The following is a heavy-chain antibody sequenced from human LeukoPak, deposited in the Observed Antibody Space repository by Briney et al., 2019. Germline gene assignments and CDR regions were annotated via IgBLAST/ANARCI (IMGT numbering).Heavy chain of an antibody. V-gene: IGHV1-69*13. CDR2: IIPIFGTA. J-gene: IGHJ4*02. CDR3: AGQKLWFGEFGYFDY. Sequence: SVKVSCKASGGTFSSYAISWVRQAPGQGLEWMGGIIPIFGTANYAQKFQGRVTITADESTSTAYMELSSLRSEDTAVYYCAGQKLWFGEFGYFDYWGQGTLVTVSS. D-gene: IGHD3-10*01. CDR1: GGTFSSYA.